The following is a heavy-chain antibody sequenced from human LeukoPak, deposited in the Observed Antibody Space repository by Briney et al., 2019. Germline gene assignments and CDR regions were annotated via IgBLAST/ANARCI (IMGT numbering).Heavy chain of an antibody. CDR3: ARDLNSSGGTGDY. J-gene: IGHJ4*02. CDR1: GFTFSSYA. Sequence: GGSLRLSCAASGFTFSSYAVHWVRQAPGKGLEWVAVISYDGSNKYYADSVKGRFTISRDNSKNTLYLQMNSLRAEDTAVYYCARDLNSSGGTGDYWGQGTLVTVSS. D-gene: IGHD6-19*01. V-gene: IGHV3-30-3*01. CDR2: ISYDGSNK.